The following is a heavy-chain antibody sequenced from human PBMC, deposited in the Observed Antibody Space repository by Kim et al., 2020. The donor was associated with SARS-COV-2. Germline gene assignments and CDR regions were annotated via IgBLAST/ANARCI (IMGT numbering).Heavy chain of an antibody. J-gene: IGHJ3*02. CDR2: ISYDGSNK. Sequence: GGSLRLSCAASGFTFSSYAMHWVRQAPGKGLEWVAVISYDGSNKYYADSVKGRFTISRDNSKNTLYLQMNSLRAEDTAVYYCARGRTYSLPYCGGDCYSDAFDIWGQGTMVTVSS. CDR3: ARGRTYSLPYCGGDCYSDAFDI. V-gene: IGHV3-30*04. D-gene: IGHD2-21*02. CDR1: GFTFSSYA.